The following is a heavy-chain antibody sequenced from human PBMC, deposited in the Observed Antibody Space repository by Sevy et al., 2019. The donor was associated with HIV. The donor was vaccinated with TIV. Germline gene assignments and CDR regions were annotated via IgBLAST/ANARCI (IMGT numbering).Heavy chain of an antibody. CDR2: ISSSGSYM. J-gene: IGHJ4*02. CDR3: ARGDMTTVTKFDF. D-gene: IGHD4-17*01. Sequence: LGGSLRLSCAASGFTFSSYSMNWVRQAPGKGLEWVSSISSSGSYMYYADSVKGRFTISRDNAENSLYLQMNSLRAEDTAVYYCARGDMTTVTKFDFWGQGTLVTVSS. CDR1: GFTFSSYS. V-gene: IGHV3-21*01.